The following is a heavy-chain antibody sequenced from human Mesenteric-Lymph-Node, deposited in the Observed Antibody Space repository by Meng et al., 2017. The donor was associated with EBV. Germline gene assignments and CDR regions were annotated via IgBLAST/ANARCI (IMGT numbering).Heavy chain of an antibody. Sequence: VPQQQGGAGLLKPSETLFLTLLLNGGSFSGYSWNWIRQAPGKGLEWIGKIHHSETADYNPSLEDRVIISADTSKNQFSLKLTSVTAADTAVYYCARQGYCRTTTCSTWFDPWGQGTLVTVSS. V-gene: IGHV4-34*01. J-gene: IGHJ5*02. CDR2: IHHSETA. CDR1: GGSFSGYS. D-gene: IGHD2-2*01. CDR3: ARQGYCRTTTCSTWFDP.